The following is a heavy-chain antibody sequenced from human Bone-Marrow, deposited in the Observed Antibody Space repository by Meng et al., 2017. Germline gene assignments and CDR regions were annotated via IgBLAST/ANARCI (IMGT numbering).Heavy chain of an antibody. J-gene: IGHJ6*02. D-gene: IGHD1-26*01. CDR1: GFTFSSYE. CDR2: ISSSGSTI. CDR3: ARDNSGSYYVGSYYYYGMDV. V-gene: IGHV3-48*03. Sequence: GESLKISCAASGFTFSSYEMNWVRQAPGKGLEWVSYISSSGSTIYYADSVKGRFTISRDNAKNSLYLQMNSLRAEDTAVYYCARDNSGSYYVGSYYYYGMDVWGQGTTVTVSS.